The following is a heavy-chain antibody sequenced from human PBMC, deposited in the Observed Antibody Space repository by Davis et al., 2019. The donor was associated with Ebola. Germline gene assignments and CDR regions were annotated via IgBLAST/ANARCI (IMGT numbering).Heavy chain of an antibody. J-gene: IGHJ4*02. V-gene: IGHV4-34*01. CDR2: IHPSGST. D-gene: IGHD2/OR15-2a*01. Sequence: PGGSLRLSCGVYGGSFSGYYGSWIRQPPGKGLEWIGEIHPSGSTNYNPSLKSRVTISIDTSKNQVSLNLASVTAADTAVYYCARGQDQHKLGNIWGQGTLVTVSS. CDR1: GGSFSGYY. CDR3: ARGQDQHKLGNI.